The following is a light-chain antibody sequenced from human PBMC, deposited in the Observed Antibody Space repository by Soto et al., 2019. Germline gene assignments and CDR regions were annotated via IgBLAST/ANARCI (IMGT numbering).Light chain of an antibody. J-gene: IGKJ4*01. CDR2: AAS. CDR3: QQSYSTPR. CDR1: PTIRNY. V-gene: IGKV1-39*01. Sequence: DIQKTQSPSPLSASVGDRVTITCRASPTIRNYVNWYQQKPGAAPKLLIYAASRLQSVVPSRFSGSGAGTDSTLTIKTLKPEDIATDYCQQSYSTPRFGGGTKVDIK.